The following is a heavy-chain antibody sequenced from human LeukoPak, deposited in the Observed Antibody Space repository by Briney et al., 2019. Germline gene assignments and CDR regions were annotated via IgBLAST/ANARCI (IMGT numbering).Heavy chain of an antibody. V-gene: IGHV3-33*06. J-gene: IGHJ4*02. CDR2: VWYDGGKT. CDR1: GFTFGNYG. Sequence: GGSLRLSCAASGFTFGNYGMHRVRQAPGKGLQLVAVVWYDGGKTHYGDFVRGRFTFSRDISKNTRYLEMNSLRAEDTAVYYCAKDVVSGCSGHDCWAHFDSWGQGTLVTVSS. CDR3: AKDVVSGCSGHDCWAHFDS. D-gene: IGHD2-21*02.